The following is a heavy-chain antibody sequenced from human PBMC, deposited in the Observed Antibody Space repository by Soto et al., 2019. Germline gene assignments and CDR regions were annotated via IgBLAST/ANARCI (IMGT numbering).Heavy chain of an antibody. CDR3: AKDRYCSGGSCLDAFDI. Sequence: EVQLLESGGGLVQPGGSLRLSCAASGFTFSSYAMSWVRQAPGKGLEWVSAISGSGGSTYYADSVKSRFTISRDNSKNTLYLQMNSLRAEDTAVYYCAKDRYCSGGSCLDAFDIWGQGTMVTVSS. V-gene: IGHV3-23*01. CDR1: GFTFSSYA. J-gene: IGHJ3*02. CDR2: ISGSGGST. D-gene: IGHD2-15*01.